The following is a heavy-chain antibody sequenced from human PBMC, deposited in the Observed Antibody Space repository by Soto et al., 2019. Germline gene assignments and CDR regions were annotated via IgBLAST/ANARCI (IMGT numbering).Heavy chain of an antibody. J-gene: IGHJ4*02. CDR2: IRNKTNNYAT. D-gene: IGHD5-18*01. CDR3: ISRRDWTAVDPLYY. V-gene: IGHV3-73*01. CDR1: GFTFSDSA. Sequence: PGGSLRLSCAASGFTFSDSAMHWVRQASGKGLEWVGRIRNKTNNYATAYIASVKGRFTISRDDSKNTVYLQMNSLKIDDTAVYFCISRRDWTAVDPLYYCGLRTLVTVSS.